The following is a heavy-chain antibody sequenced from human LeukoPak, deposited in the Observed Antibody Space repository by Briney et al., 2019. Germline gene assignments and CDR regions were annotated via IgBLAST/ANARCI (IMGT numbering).Heavy chain of an antibody. CDR1: GGSFSGYY. CDR2: INHSGST. CDR3: ARGFTPRWGGYSWDY. Sequence: SETLSLTCAVYGGSFSGYYWSWIRQPPGKGLEWIGEINHSGSTNYNPSLKSRVTISVDTSKNQFSLKLSSVTAADTAVYYCARGFTPRWGGYSWDYWGQGTLVTVSS. J-gene: IGHJ4*02. D-gene: IGHD3-3*01. V-gene: IGHV4-34*01.